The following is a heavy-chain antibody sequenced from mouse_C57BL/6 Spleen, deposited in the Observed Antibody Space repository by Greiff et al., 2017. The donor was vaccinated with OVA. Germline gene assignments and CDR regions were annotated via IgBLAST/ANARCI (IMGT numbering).Heavy chain of an antibody. CDR3: ARSRDMVRKDY. V-gene: IGHV1-55*01. CDR1: GYTFTSYW. J-gene: IGHJ2*01. D-gene: IGHD2-2*01. CDR2: IYPGSGST. Sequence: VQLQQPGAELVKPGASVTMSCKASGYTFTSYWITWVKQRPGQGLEWIGDIYPGSGSTNYNEKFKSKATLTVDTSSSTAYMQLSSLTSEDSAVYYCARSRDMVRKDYWGQGTTLTVSS.